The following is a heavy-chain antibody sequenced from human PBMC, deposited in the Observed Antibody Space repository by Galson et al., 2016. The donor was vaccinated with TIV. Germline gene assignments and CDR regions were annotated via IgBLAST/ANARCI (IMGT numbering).Heavy chain of an antibody. D-gene: IGHD2-21*01. Sequence: SLRLSCAASGFTFDFYAMSWVRQAPGQGLEWVSGISGSGGITYFADSAKGRFTISRDNSRNTLFLQMHSLRVEDTAVYYCAKRKNYGGDAFEDWGQGTLVTVSS. CDR2: ISGSGGIT. V-gene: IGHV3-23*01. J-gene: IGHJ3*01. CDR3: AKRKNYGGDAFED. CDR1: GFTFDFYA.